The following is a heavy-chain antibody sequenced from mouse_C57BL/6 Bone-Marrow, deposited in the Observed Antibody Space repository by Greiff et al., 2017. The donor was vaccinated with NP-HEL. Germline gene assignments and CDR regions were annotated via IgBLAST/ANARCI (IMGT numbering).Heavy chain of an antibody. Sequence: QVQLKEPGAELVRPGTSVKLSCKASGYTFTSYWMHWVKQRPGQGLEWIGVIDPSDSYTNYNQKFKGKATLTVDTSSSTAYMQLSSLTSEDSAVYYCARWGSSGYGFAYWGQGTLVTVSA. V-gene: IGHV1-59*01. D-gene: IGHD3-2*02. CDR1: GYTFTSYW. CDR2: IDPSDSYT. CDR3: ARWGSSGYGFAY. J-gene: IGHJ3*01.